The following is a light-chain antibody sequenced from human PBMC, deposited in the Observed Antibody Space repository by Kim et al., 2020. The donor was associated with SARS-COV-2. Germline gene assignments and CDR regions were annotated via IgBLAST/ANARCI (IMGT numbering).Light chain of an antibody. J-gene: IGKJ4*01. Sequence: ATINCKASQSLFYSPDNKNYLVWYQQKPGQPPKLLLFWASTRESGVPDRFSGSGSGRDFTLTISSLQADDVATYYCQQSHSVPYTFGGGTKVDIK. CDR3: QQSHSVPYT. CDR2: WAS. CDR1: QSLFYSPDNKNY. V-gene: IGKV4-1*01.